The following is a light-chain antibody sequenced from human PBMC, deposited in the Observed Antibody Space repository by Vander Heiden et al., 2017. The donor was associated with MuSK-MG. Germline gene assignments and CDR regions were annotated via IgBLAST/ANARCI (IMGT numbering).Light chain of an antibody. CDR3: QQSDSPPCT. CDR2: AAS. CDR1: QSISSY. V-gene: IGKV1-39*01. J-gene: IGKJ1*01. Sequence: QMTQSPSSLSASVGDRVTITCRASQSISSYLNWYQQKPGKAPKLLIYAASSLQSGVPARFSGSGSGTDFTLTISSLQPEDVATYYCQQSDSPPCTFGQGTKVEIK.